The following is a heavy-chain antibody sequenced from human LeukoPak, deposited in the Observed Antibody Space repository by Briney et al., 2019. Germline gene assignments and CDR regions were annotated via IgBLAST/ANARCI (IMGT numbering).Heavy chain of an antibody. CDR1: GFTFSDYY. CDR3: ARVGRAMAAAGFGAFDI. J-gene: IGHJ3*02. D-gene: IGHD6-13*01. V-gene: IGHV3-11*01. Sequence: PGGSLRLSCAASGFTFSDYYMTWIRQAPGKGLEWVSYISSSVSTIYYADSVKGRFTISRDNAKNSLYLQMSSLRAEDTAIYYCARVGRAMAAAGFGAFDIWGQGTMVTVSS. CDR2: ISSSVSTI.